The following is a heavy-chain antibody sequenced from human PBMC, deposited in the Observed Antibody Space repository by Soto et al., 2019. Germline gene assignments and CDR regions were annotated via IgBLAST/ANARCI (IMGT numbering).Heavy chain of an antibody. Sequence: WGSLRLSCAASGFTLSNYWMHWVRQAPGKGLVWVSRINSDGSTTNYADSVKGRFTISRDNAKNMLYLQMNSLRAEDSAIYYCAKALGGLGSSEIGWGQGTLVTVSS. D-gene: IGHD3-10*01. CDR1: GFTLSNYW. J-gene: IGHJ4*02. V-gene: IGHV3-74*01. CDR3: AKALGGLGSSEIG. CDR2: INSDGSTT.